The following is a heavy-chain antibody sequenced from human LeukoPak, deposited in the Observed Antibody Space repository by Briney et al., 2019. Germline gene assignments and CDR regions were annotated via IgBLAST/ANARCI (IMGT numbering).Heavy chain of an antibody. Sequence: PGASLRLSCAASGFTFSSYAMSWVRQAPGKGLEWVSAISCSGGSTYYADSVKGRFTISRDNSKNTLYLQMNSLRAEDTAVYYCAAGYCSSTSCPGYYYGMDVWGQGTTVTVSS. V-gene: IGHV3-23*01. J-gene: IGHJ6*02. D-gene: IGHD2-2*01. CDR2: ISCSGGST. CDR1: GFTFSSYA. CDR3: AAGYCSSTSCPGYYYGMDV.